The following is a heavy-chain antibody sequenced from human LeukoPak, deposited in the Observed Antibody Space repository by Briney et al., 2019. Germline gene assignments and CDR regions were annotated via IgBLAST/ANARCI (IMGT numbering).Heavy chain of an antibody. CDR2: IYYSGST. CDR3: ARSDIVVVPAAISPQFDY. V-gene: IGHV4-39*01. Sequence: SETLSLTCTVSGGSISSSSYYWGWIRQPPGKGLEWIGGIYYSGSTYYNPSLKSRVTISVDTSKNQFSLKLSSVTAVDTAVYYCARSDIVVVPAAISPQFDYWGQGTLVTVSS. J-gene: IGHJ4*02. CDR1: GGSISSSSYY. D-gene: IGHD2-2*02.